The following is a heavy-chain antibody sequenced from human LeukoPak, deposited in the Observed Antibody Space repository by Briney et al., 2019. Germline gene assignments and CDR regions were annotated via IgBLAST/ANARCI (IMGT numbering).Heavy chain of an antibody. CDR2: IIPIFGTA. J-gene: IGHJ4*02. CDR1: GGTFSSYA. D-gene: IGHD3-22*01. Sequence: GASVKVSCKASGGTFSSYAISWVRQAPGQGLEWMGGIIPIFGTANYAQKFQGRVTITADESTSTAYMELSSLRSEDTAVYYCARTYDSSGYSEYYFDYWGQGTLVTVSS. CDR3: ARTYDSSGYSEYYFDY. V-gene: IGHV1-69*13.